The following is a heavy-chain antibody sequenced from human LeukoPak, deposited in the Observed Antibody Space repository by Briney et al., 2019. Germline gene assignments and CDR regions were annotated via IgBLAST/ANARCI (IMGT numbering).Heavy chain of an antibody. Sequence: KAGGSLRLSCAASGFTFLSHSMNWVRQAPGKGLEWVSSISSSSKYIDYADSVKGRFTIFRDNAENSLHLQMKSLRAEDTAVYYCARARDYEDENNDYHYYGMDVWGQGTTVTVSS. V-gene: IGHV3-21*01. CDR3: ARARDYEDENNDYHYYGMDV. J-gene: IGHJ6*02. CDR1: GFTFLSHS. D-gene: IGHD1/OR15-1a*01. CDR2: ISSSSKYI.